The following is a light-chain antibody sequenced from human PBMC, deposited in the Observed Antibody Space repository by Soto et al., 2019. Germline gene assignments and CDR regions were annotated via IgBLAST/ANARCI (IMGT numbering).Light chain of an antibody. CDR3: QQRSNWPPALT. Sequence: EIVLTQSPATLSLSPGKRATLSCRASQSVSSYLAWYQQKPGQAPRLLIYDASNRATGIPARFSGSGSGTDFTLTISSLETEDFAVYYCQQRSNWPPALTFGGGTKVEIQ. CDR2: DAS. J-gene: IGKJ4*01. V-gene: IGKV3-11*01. CDR1: QSVSSY.